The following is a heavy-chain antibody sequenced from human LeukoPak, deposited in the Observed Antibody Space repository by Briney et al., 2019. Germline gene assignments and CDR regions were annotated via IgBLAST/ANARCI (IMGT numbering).Heavy chain of an antibody. CDR1: GYTFTNDD. CDR2: IHPIGGST. CDR3: ARDSTSSSLADL. Sequence: ASVKVSCTASGYTFTNDDLHWGRQAPGRGLEWMGIIHPIGGSTAYAQKFQGRVTMTRDTSTSTVYMELSSLRSEDTAVYYCARDSTSSSLADLGGQGTLVTVSS. V-gene: IGHV1-46*01. J-gene: IGHJ5*02. D-gene: IGHD6-6*01.